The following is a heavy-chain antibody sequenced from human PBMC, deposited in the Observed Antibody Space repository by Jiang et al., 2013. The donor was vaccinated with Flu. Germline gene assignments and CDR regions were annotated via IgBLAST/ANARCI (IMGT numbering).Heavy chain of an antibody. D-gene: IGHD3-22*01. CDR3: ARGILYDSSGYYVVGDY. J-gene: IGHJ4*02. Sequence: GAEVKKPGSSVKVSCKASGGTFSSYAISWVRQAPGQGLEWMGGIIPIFGTANYAQKFQGRVTITADESTSTVYMELSSLRSEDTAVYYCARGILYDSSGYYVVGDYWGQGTLVTVSS. CDR1: GGTFSSYA. CDR2: IIPIFGTA. V-gene: IGHV1-69*01.